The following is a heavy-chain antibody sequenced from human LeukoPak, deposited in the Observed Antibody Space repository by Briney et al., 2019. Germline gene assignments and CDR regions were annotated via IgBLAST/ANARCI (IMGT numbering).Heavy chain of an antibody. CDR1: GFTFSSYA. J-gene: IGHJ3*02. CDR3: ARVGRAITAAGFGAFDI. Sequence: PGRSLRLSCAASGFTFSSYAMHWVRQAPGKGLEWVAVISYDGSNKYYADSVKGRFTISRDNSKNTLYLQMNSLRAEDTAVYYCARVGRAITAAGFGAFDIWGQRAMVTVSS. D-gene: IGHD6-13*01. CDR2: ISYDGSNK. V-gene: IGHV3-30-3*01.